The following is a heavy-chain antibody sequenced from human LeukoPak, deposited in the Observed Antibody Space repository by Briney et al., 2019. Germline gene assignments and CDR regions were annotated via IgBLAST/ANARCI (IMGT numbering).Heavy chain of an antibody. CDR1: GGTFSSYA. CDR3: ASYMVRGVIYYYYYGMDV. V-gene: IGHV1-69*10. Sequence: ASVKVSCKASGGTFSSYAISWVRQAPGQRLEWMGGVIPILGIANYAQKFQGRVTITADKSTSTAYMELSSLRSEDTAVYYCASYMVRGVIYYYYYGMDVWGQGTTVTVSS. CDR2: VIPILGIA. J-gene: IGHJ6*02. D-gene: IGHD3-10*01.